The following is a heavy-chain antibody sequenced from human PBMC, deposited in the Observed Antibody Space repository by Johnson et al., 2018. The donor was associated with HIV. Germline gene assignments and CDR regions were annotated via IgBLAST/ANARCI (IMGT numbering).Heavy chain of an antibody. CDR1: GFSFSDYY. Sequence: QVLLVESGGGLVQPGGSLKLSCAASGFSFSDYYMSWIRQAPGKGLEWVSYISGSGTNIYYADSVKGRFTISRDNAKKSLFLQMNSLRAEDTAVYYCARASSYYGSADIWGQGTMVTVSS. CDR2: ISGSGTNI. V-gene: IGHV3-11*04. J-gene: IGHJ3*02. D-gene: IGHD3-10*01. CDR3: ARASSYYGSADI.